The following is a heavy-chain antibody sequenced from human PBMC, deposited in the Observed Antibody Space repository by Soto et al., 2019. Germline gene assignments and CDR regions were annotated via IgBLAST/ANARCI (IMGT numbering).Heavy chain of an antibody. J-gene: IGHJ4*02. V-gene: IGHV4-31*03. CDR1: GGSISSGGYY. CDR2: IYYSGST. D-gene: IGHD3-22*01. Sequence: SETLSLTCTVSGGSISSGGYYWSWIRQHPGKGLEWIGYIYYSGSTYYNPSLKSRVTISVDTSKNQFSLKLSSVTAADTAVYYCARVDYYDSSGYYYYFDYWGQGTLVTVSS. CDR3: ARVDYYDSSGYYYYFDY.